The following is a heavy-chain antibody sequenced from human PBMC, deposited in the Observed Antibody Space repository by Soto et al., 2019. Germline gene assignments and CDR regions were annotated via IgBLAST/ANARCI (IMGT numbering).Heavy chain of an antibody. Sequence: GGSLRLSCAASGFTFSSYAMSWVRQAPGKGLEWVSAISGSGGSTYYADSVKGRFTISRDNSKNTLYLQMNSLRAEDTAVYYCATQLMYSGSYRADFDYWGQGTLVTVSS. D-gene: IGHD1-26*01. CDR2: ISGSGGST. CDR3: ATQLMYSGSYRADFDY. V-gene: IGHV3-23*01. CDR1: GFTFSSYA. J-gene: IGHJ4*02.